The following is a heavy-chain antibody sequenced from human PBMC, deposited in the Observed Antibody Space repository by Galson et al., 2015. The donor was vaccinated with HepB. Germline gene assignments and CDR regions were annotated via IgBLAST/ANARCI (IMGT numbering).Heavy chain of an antibody. CDR1: GYTFTSYD. CDR2: MNPNSGNT. Sequence: SVKVSCKASGYTFTSYDINWVRQATGQGLEWMGWMNPNSGNTGYAQKFQGRVTMTRNTSISTAYMELSSLRSEDTAVYYCARADPYSSGWSSGGSGLDAFDIWGQGTMVTVSS. CDR3: ARADPYSSGWSSGGSGLDAFDI. J-gene: IGHJ3*02. D-gene: IGHD6-19*01. V-gene: IGHV1-8*01.